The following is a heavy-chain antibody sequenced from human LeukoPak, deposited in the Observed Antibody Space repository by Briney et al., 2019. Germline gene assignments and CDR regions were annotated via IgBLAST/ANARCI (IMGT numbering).Heavy chain of an antibody. V-gene: IGHV3-21*01. D-gene: IGHD2-15*01. CDR3: ARVPVVVAASYFDY. CDR2: ISSSSSYI. J-gene: IGHJ4*02. CDR1: GFTFSSYS. Sequence: GGSLRLSCAASGFTFSSYSMYWVRQAPGKGLEWVSSISSSSSYIYYADSVKGRFTISRDNAKNSLYLQMNSLRAEDTAVYYCARVPVVVAASYFDYWGQGTLVTVSS.